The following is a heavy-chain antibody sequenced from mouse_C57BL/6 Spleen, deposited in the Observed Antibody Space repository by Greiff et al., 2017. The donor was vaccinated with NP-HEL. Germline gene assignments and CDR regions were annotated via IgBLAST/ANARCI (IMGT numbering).Heavy chain of an antibody. CDR1: GYAFSSYW. CDR2: IYPGDGDT. D-gene: IGHD2-4*01. Sequence: QVQLQQSGAELVKPGASVKISCKASGYAFSSYWMNWVKQRPGKGLEWIGQIYPGDGDTNYNGKFKGKATLTADKSSSTAYMQLSSLTSEDSAVYFCARSENDYDAWFAYWGQGTLVTVSA. CDR3: ARSENDYDAWFAY. V-gene: IGHV1-80*01. J-gene: IGHJ3*01.